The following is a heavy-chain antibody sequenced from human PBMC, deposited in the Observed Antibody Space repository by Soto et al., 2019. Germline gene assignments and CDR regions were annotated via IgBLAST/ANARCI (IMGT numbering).Heavy chain of an antibody. D-gene: IGHD1-26*01. CDR1: GGTVSSYA. J-gene: IGHJ3*02. CDR3: ARGYSKAEGAFDI. V-gene: IGHV1-69*13. CDR2: IIPIFGTA. Sequence: SLKVSCKASGGTVSSYAVSCVRQSPGQGLEWMGGIIPIFGTANYAQKFQGRVTITADESTSKAYMELSSLRSEDTAVYYCARGYSKAEGAFDIWGQGTMVTVSS.